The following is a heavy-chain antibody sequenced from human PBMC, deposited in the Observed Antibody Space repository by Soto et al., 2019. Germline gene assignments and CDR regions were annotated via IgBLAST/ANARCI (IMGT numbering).Heavy chain of an antibody. CDR2: IRYDGSAQ. J-gene: IGHJ5*01. CDR1: AVTFDAYN. Sequence: QMQLVESGGGVVHPGGSLRLSCTTSAVTFDAYNMHWVRQAPGKGLEWVALIRYDGSAQFYADSVRGRFSVSRDNSKNTPYLQLNSLRADDTAFYFCVKQFPGQDNWFESWGPGTLVTVSS. V-gene: IGHV3-33*03. CDR3: VKQFPGQDNWFES. D-gene: IGHD2-21*01.